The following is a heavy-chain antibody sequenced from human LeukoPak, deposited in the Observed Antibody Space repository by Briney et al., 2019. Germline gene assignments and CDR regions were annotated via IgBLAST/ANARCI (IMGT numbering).Heavy chain of an antibody. Sequence: GGSLRLSCAASGFTFSSYWMSWVRQAPGKGLEWVANIKQDGSEKYYVDSVKGRFTISRGNAKNSLYLQMNSLRAEDTAVYYCARDQFPFGVVIDDAFDIWGQGTMVTVSS. D-gene: IGHD3-3*01. J-gene: IGHJ3*02. CDR3: ARDQFPFGVVIDDAFDI. CDR1: GFTFSSYW. CDR2: IKQDGSEK. V-gene: IGHV3-7*01.